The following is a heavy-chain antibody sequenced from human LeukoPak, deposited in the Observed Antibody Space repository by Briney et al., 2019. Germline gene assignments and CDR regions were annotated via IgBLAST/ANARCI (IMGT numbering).Heavy chain of an antibody. J-gene: IGHJ4*02. Sequence: KPGGSLRLSCAASGFTFSDYYMSWIRQTPGKGLEWISHISSSGKTIYYTDSVKGRFTISRDNTKNSLDLQMNDLRAEDTAVYYCARGLVDSPGIAAAGQYYFDYWGQGTLVTVSS. D-gene: IGHD6-13*01. CDR1: GFTFSDYY. CDR3: ARGLVDSPGIAAAGQYYFDY. V-gene: IGHV3-11*04. CDR2: ISSSGKTI.